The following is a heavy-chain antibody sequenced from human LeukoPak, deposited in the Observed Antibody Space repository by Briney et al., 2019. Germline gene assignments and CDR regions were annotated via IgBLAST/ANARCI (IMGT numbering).Heavy chain of an antibody. CDR2: IYYSGST. D-gene: IGHD6-13*01. J-gene: IGHJ4*02. CDR3: ARQGAAGTPFFDY. Sequence: KPSETLSLTCTVSGGSISSYYWSWIRQPPGKGLEWIGYIYYSGSTNYNPSLKSRVTISVDTSKNQFSLKLSSVTAADTAVYYCARQGAAGTPFFDYWGQGTLVTVSS. CDR1: GGSISSYY. V-gene: IGHV4-59*08.